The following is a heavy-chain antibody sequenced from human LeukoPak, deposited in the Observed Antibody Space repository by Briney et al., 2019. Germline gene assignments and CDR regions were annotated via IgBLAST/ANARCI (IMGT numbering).Heavy chain of an antibody. V-gene: IGHV3-7*04. Sequence: GGSLRLSCAASGITFSRSWMSWVRRAPGKGLEWVAFIKADGSEKYYVDSVKGRFTISRDNAENSLYLQMSSLRAEDTAVYYCARDRGGRTGLDDWGQGTLVTVSS. D-gene: IGHD2-15*01. CDR3: ARDRGGRTGLDD. CDR1: GITFSRSW. J-gene: IGHJ4*02. CDR2: IKADGSEK.